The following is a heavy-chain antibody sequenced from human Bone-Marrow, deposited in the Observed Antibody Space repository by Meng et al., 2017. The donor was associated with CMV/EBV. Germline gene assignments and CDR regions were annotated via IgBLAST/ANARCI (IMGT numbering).Heavy chain of an antibody. D-gene: IGHD5-12*01. V-gene: IGHV1-24*01. CDR3: ATDPFAYSGYDSGPLSRLHGGY. CDR2: FNPEDGET. Sequence: ASVKVSCKVSGYTLTELSMHWVRQAPGKGLEWMGGFNPEDGETIYAQKFQGRVTMTEDTSTDTAYMELSSLRSEDTAVYYCATDPFAYSGYDSGPLSRLHGGYWGQGTLVTVSS. J-gene: IGHJ4*02. CDR1: GYTLTELS.